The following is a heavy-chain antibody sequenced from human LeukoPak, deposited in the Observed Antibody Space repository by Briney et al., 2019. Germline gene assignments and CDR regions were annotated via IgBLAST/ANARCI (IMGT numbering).Heavy chain of an antibody. J-gene: IGHJ4*02. Sequence: PGGSLTLSCTASGFTFSSHSMNWVRPAPGKGLEWVSSISSSSSYIYYADSVKGRFTISRDNAKNSLYLQMNSLRAEDTAVYYCARGTGGIDYWGQGTLVTVSS. CDR3: ARGTGGIDY. V-gene: IGHV3-21*01. D-gene: IGHD2-8*02. CDR2: ISSSSSYI. CDR1: GFTFSSHS.